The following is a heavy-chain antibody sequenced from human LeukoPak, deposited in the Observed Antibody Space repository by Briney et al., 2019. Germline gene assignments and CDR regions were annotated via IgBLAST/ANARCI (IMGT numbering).Heavy chain of an antibody. J-gene: IGHJ3*02. V-gene: IGHV6-1*01. CDR1: GDRVSADSAT. CDR2: TYYRSNRSKWSS. D-gene: IGHD5-24*01. CDR3: TRANYRAFDI. Sequence: SQTLSLTCAISGDRVSADSATWNWIRQSPSRGLECLGRTYYRSNRSKWSSDYALSVKSRITISPDTSKNEFSLQLNSVTPEDTAVYYCTRANYRAFDIWGQGTMVTVSS.